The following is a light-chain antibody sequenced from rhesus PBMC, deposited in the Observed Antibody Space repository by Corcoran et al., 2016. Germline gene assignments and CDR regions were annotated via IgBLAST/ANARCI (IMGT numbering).Light chain of an antibody. CDR1: QGINNY. J-gene: IGKJ4*01. V-gene: IGKV1-66*01. Sequence: DIQMTQSPSSLSASVGDRVTITCRASQGINNYLSWYQQKPGKAPKPLIYYASRLETGVPSRFSGSRSGTDYTLTISSLQPEDIATYYCQQYNNSPLTCGGGTKVEIK. CDR3: QQYNNSPLT. CDR2: YAS.